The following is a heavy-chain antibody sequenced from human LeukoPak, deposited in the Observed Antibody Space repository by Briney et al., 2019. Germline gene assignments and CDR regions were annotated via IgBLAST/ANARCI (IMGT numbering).Heavy chain of an antibody. CDR2: ISGSGANT. V-gene: IGHV3-23*01. Sequence: PGGSLRLSCAASRFTFSSYAMTWVRQAPGKGLEWVSTISGSGANTYYADSVKGRFTISRDNSKNTLSLQMNSLRVEDTALYYCAKYSDSTGAHYFDYWGQGTLVTVSS. J-gene: IGHJ4*02. D-gene: IGHD2/OR15-2a*01. CDR3: AKYSDSTGAHYFDY. CDR1: RFTFSSYA.